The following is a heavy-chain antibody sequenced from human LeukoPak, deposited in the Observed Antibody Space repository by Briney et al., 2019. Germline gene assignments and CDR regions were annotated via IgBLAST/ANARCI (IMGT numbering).Heavy chain of an antibody. D-gene: IGHD1-26*01. CDR3: AVFRGSYYCYFDY. J-gene: IGHJ4*02. Sequence: SETLSLTCTVSGGSISSYYWSWIRQPPGKGLEWIGYIYYSGSTNYNPSLKSRVTISVDTSKNQFSLKLSSVTAADTAVYYCAVFRGSYYCYFDYWGQGTLVTVSS. CDR1: GGSISSYY. CDR2: IYYSGST. V-gene: IGHV4-59*01.